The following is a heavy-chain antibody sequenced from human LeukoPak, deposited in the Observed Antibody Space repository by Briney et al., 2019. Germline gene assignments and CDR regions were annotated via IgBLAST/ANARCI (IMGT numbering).Heavy chain of an antibody. D-gene: IGHD6-19*01. Sequence: PSETLSLTCTVSGGTISSYYWSWIRQPAGKGLEWIGRIYISGSTNYNPSLKRRVTMSVDTSKNQFSLKLSSVTAADTAVYYCARTWQWLPFDYWGQGTLVTVSS. CDR2: IYISGST. V-gene: IGHV4-4*07. J-gene: IGHJ4*02. CDR1: GGTISSYY. CDR3: ARTWQWLPFDY.